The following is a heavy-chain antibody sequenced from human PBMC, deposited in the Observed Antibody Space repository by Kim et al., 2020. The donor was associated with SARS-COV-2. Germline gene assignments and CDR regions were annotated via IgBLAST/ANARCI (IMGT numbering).Heavy chain of an antibody. CDR3: ARDSLYGSGGGDFDY. D-gene: IGHD3-10*01. J-gene: IGHJ4*02. CDR1: GFTVSSNY. Sequence: GGSLRLSCAASGFTVSSNYMSWVRQAPGKGLEWVSVIYSGGSTYYADSVKGRFTISRDNSKNTLYLQMNSLRAEDTAVYYCARDSLYGSGGGDFDYWGQGTLVTVSS. V-gene: IGHV3-53*01. CDR2: IYSGGST.